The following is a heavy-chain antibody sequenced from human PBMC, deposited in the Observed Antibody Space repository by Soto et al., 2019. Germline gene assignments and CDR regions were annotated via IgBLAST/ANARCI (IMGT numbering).Heavy chain of an antibody. V-gene: IGHV1-8*01. Sequence: KVSCKASGYTFTSYDINWVRQATGQGLEWMGWMNPNSGNTGYAQKFQGRVTMTRNTSISTAYMELRSLRSDDTAVYYCAKDRPRLTQQFNGVSWGQGTLVTVSS. D-gene: IGHD2-8*01. J-gene: IGHJ5*02. CDR3: AKDRPRLTQQFNGVS. CDR1: GYTFTSYD. CDR2: MNPNSGNT.